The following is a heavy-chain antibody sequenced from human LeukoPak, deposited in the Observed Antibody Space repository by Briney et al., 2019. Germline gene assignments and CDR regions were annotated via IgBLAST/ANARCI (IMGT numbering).Heavy chain of an antibody. Sequence: SVKVSCKASGGTFSSYAISWVRQAPGQGLEWMGGIIPIFGTANYAQKFQGRVTITADESTSTAYMELSSLRPEDTAVYYCARGSVGASTSDYWGQGTLVTVSS. J-gene: IGHJ4*02. CDR1: GGTFSSYA. CDR3: ARGSVGASTSDY. CDR2: IIPIFGTA. D-gene: IGHD1-26*01. V-gene: IGHV1-69*13.